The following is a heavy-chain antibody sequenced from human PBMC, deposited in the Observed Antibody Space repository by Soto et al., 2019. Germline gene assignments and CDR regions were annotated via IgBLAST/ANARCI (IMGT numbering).Heavy chain of an antibody. Sequence: SETLSLTCAVSGGSIGSSNCLILFRQPAGKVLEWSGEIYHSGSTNYNPSLKSRVTISVDKSKNQFSLKLSSVTAADTAVYYCARDNYYDSSGYYYRGMAYGMDVWGQGTTVTVSS. V-gene: IGHV4-4*02. CDR3: ARDNYYDSSGYYYRGMAYGMDV. CDR2: IYHSGST. CDR1: GGSIGSSNC. J-gene: IGHJ6*02. D-gene: IGHD3-22*01.